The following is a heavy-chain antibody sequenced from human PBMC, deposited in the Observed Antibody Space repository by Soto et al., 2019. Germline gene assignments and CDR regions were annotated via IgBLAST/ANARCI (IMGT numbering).Heavy chain of an antibody. CDR1: GYTFTGYY. V-gene: IGHV1-2*02. Sequence: ASVKVSCKASGYTFTGYYMHWVRQAPGQGLEWMGWINPNSGGTMYAQKFQGRVTMTRDTSTSTAYMELRSLTSDDTAVYYCARDEGQTVVDAWGQGTLVTVSS. CDR3: ARDEGQTVVDA. J-gene: IGHJ5*02. CDR2: INPNSGGT.